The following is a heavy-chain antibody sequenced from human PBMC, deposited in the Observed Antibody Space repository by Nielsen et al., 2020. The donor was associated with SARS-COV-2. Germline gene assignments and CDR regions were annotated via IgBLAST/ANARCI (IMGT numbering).Heavy chain of an antibody. CDR2: IYYSGST. Sequence: SETLSLTCTVSGGSISPYYWNWIRQPPGKGLEWIGYIYYSGSTYYNPSLKSRVTISVDTSKNQFSLKLSSVTAADTAVYYCARGPYYDFWSGYPCWGQGTLVTVSS. V-gene: IGHV4-59*04. D-gene: IGHD3-3*01. CDR3: ARGPYYDFWSGYPC. J-gene: IGHJ4*02. CDR1: GGSISPYY.